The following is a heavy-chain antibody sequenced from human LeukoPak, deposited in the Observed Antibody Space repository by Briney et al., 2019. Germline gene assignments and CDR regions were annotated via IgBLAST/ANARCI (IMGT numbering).Heavy chain of an antibody. D-gene: IGHD3-22*01. Sequence: GGSLRLSCAASGFTFSSYGMSWVRQAPGKGLEWVSAISGSGGSTYYADSVKGRFTISRDNSKNTLYLQMNSLRAEDTAVYYCAKDVRRYYDSSGYYALDYWGQGTLVTVSS. J-gene: IGHJ4*02. V-gene: IGHV3-23*01. CDR1: GFTFSSYG. CDR3: AKDVRRYYDSSGYYALDY. CDR2: ISGSGGST.